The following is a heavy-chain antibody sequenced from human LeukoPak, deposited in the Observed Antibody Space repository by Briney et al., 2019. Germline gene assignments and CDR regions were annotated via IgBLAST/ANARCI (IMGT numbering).Heavy chain of an antibody. CDR3: AKPRVTDFWSGSTSGGDF. Sequence: GGSLRLSCAASGFTFSSYAMRWVRQAPGKGLEWVSAISDNGGRIYYADSVKGRFTISRDNSKNTLYLQMNSLRAEDTAVYYCAKPRVTDFWSGSTSGGDFWGQGTLVTVSS. J-gene: IGHJ4*02. D-gene: IGHD3-3*01. CDR1: GFTFSSYA. CDR2: ISDNGGRI. V-gene: IGHV3-23*01.